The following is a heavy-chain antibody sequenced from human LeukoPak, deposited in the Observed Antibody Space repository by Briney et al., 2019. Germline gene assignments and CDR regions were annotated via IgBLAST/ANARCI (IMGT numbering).Heavy chain of an antibody. CDR2: INSDGSST. V-gene: IGHV3-74*01. D-gene: IGHD4-17*01. CDR3: ATRYGDYGDAFDI. CDR1: GFTFSSYW. J-gene: IGHJ3*02. Sequence: GGSLRLSCAASGFTFSSYWMHWVRQAPGKGLVWVSRINSDGSSTIYADSVKGRFTIPRDNAKNTLYLQMNSLRAEDTAVYYCATRYGDYGDAFDIWGQGTMVTVSS.